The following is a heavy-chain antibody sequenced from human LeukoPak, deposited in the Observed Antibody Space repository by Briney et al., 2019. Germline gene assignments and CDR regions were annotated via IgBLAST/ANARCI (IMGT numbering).Heavy chain of an antibody. CDR3: AKLMVRGESEDY. Sequence: GASVKVSCKASGYTFTSYYMHWVRQAPGQGLEWMGIINPSGGSTSYAQKFQGRVTMTRDMSTSTVYMELSSLRSEDTAVYYCAKLMVRGESEDYWGQGTLVTVSS. V-gene: IGHV1-46*01. CDR1: GYTFTSYY. D-gene: IGHD3-10*01. CDR2: INPSGGST. J-gene: IGHJ4*02.